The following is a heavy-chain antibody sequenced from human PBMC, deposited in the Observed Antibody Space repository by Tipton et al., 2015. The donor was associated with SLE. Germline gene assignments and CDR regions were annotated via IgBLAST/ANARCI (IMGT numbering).Heavy chain of an antibody. Sequence: TLSLTCAVYGGSFSGYYWNWIRQPPGKGLEWIGEINHSGSTNYNPSLKSRVDISVDKSKTHFSLNLASVTAADTAVYYCASGADAFDIWGQGTMVTVSS. J-gene: IGHJ3*02. V-gene: IGHV4-34*01. CDR3: ASGADAFDI. CDR1: GGSFSGYY. CDR2: INHSGST.